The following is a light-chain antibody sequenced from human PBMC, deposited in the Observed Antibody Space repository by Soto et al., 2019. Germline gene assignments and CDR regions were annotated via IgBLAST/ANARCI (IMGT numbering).Light chain of an antibody. J-gene: IGKJ1*01. CDR3: QQYSASLRT. CDR1: QTVTGNY. CDR2: SAS. Sequence: PGDRATLSCRASQTVTGNYIAWYHQKPGQAPRLLIHSASSRATGIPDRFSASGTGTDFTLTISRLEPEDFAVYDCQQYSASLRTFGQGTKVDIK. V-gene: IGKV3-20*01.